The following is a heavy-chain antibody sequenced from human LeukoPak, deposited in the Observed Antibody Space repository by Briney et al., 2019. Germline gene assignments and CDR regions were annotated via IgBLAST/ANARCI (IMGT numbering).Heavy chain of an antibody. CDR3: AKDVYGDTAMVYFDY. CDR2: INTNTGNP. Sequence: ASVKVSCKASGYTFTSCAMNWVRQAPGQGLEWMGWINTNTGNPTYAQGFTGRFVFSLDTSVSTAYLQISSLKAEDTAVYYCAKDVYGDTAMVYFDYWGQGTLVTVSS. V-gene: IGHV7-4-1*02. J-gene: IGHJ4*02. D-gene: IGHD5-18*01. CDR1: GYTFTSCA.